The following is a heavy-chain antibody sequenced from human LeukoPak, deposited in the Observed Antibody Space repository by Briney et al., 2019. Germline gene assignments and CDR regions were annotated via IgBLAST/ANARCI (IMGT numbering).Heavy chain of an antibody. V-gene: IGHV3-30-3*01. CDR3: ARENARSWYFDY. J-gene: IGHJ4*02. Sequence: GGSLRLSCAASGFTFRSYAIHWVRQAPGKGLEWVAFISYDGSVKYYADSVKGRFTISRDNSKNTLYLQMNSLRAEDTAVYYCARENARSWYFDYWGQGTLVTVSS. CDR2: ISYDGSVK. CDR1: GFTFRSYA. D-gene: IGHD2-8*01.